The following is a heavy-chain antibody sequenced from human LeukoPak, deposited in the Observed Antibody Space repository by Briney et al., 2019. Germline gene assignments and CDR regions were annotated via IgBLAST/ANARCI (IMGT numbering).Heavy chain of an antibody. J-gene: IGHJ4*02. V-gene: IGHV3-30-3*01. CDR1: GFTFSSYA. CDR3: ARATYYDILTGYYSGVGY. D-gene: IGHD3-9*01. CDR2: ISYDGSNK. Sequence: GGSLRLSCAASGFTFSSYAMHWVRQAPGKGLEWVAVISYDGSNKYYADSVKGRFTISRDNSKNTLYLQMNSLRAEDTAVYYCARATYYDILTGYYSGVGYWGQGTLVTVSS.